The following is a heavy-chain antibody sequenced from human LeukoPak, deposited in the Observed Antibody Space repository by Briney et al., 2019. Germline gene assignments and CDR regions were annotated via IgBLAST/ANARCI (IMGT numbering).Heavy chain of an antibody. Sequence: GGSLRLSCAVSGFTFSSYAISWVRQAPGKGLEWVSGISGSGGTTYYADSVKGRFTISREESKNTAYLQMISLRGEDTAVYFCARWGGSRWHDFDYWGQGTLVTVSS. CDR2: ISGSGGTT. J-gene: IGHJ4*02. CDR3: ARWGGSRWHDFDY. V-gene: IGHV3-23*01. D-gene: IGHD6-13*01. CDR1: GFTFSSYA.